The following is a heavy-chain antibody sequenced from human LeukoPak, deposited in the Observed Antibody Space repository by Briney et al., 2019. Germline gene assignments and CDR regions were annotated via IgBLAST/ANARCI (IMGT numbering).Heavy chain of an antibody. J-gene: IGHJ4*02. CDR3: ARGKTMVYCGGDCYRFDN. V-gene: IGHV1-2*02. D-gene: IGHD2-21*02. CDR2: INPNSGGT. CDR1: GYTFSYYY. Sequence: ASVNATFMASGYTFSYYYMHWVRQAPGKGLEGVGWINPNSGGTNYAQKFEGRVTMTRDTSISTAYMELSRLLAGDTAVYYCARGKTMVYCGGDCYRFDNWGQGKLVTVSS.